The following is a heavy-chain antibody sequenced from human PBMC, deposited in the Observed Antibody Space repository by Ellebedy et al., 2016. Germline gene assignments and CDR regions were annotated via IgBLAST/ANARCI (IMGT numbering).Heavy chain of an antibody. D-gene: IGHD3-16*01. CDR2: IYYSGST. J-gene: IGHJ4*02. CDR1: GGSISSSGYY. V-gene: IGHV4-61*08. Sequence: GSLRLSCTVSGGSISSSGYYWNWIRQQPGKGLEWIGYIYYSGSTNYNPSLKSRVTISVDTSKNQFSLKLSSVTAADTAVYYCARAGDTDDPASDQRLDYWGQGTLVTVSS. CDR3: ARAGDTDDPASDQRLDY.